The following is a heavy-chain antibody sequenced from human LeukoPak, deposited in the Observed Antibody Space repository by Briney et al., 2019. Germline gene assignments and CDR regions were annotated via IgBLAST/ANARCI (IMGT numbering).Heavy chain of an antibody. J-gene: IGHJ4*02. CDR1: GYIFTSYG. CDR2: ISTYNGNT. Sequence: ASVKVSCKASGYIFTSYGISWVRQAPGQGLEWMGWISTYNGNTNYAQKLQGRVTMTTDTSTSTAYMELRSLRADDTAVYYCARAPYYDILTGYYYFDYWGQGTLVTVSS. V-gene: IGHV1-18*01. CDR3: ARAPYYDILTGYYYFDY. D-gene: IGHD3-9*01.